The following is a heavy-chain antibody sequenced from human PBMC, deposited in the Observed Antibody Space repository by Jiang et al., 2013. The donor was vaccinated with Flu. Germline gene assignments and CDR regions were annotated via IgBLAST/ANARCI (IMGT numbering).Heavy chain of an antibody. Sequence: FSDHYMDWVRQAPGKGLEWVGRTRNKANSYTTEYAASVKGRFTISRDDSKNSLYLQMNSLKTEDTAVYYCARGFGSGFDPWGQGTLVTVSS. D-gene: IGHD3-10*01. CDR1: FSDHY. V-gene: IGHV3-72*01. CDR2: TRNKANSYTT. CDR3: ARGFGSGFDP. J-gene: IGHJ5*02.